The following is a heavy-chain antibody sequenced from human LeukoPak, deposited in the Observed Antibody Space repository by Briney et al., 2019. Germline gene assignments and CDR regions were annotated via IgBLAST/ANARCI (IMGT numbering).Heavy chain of an antibody. CDR2: TYYRSKWYN. Sequence: SQTLSLTCAISGDSVSSNSAAWNWIRQSPSRGLGWLGRTYYRSKWYNDYAVSVKSRITINPDTSKNQFSLQLNSVTPEDTAVYYCARDQSNYDLWSVDWFDPWGQGTLVTVSS. J-gene: IGHJ5*02. D-gene: IGHD3-3*01. V-gene: IGHV6-1*01. CDR3: ARDQSNYDLWSVDWFDP. CDR1: GDSVSSNSAA.